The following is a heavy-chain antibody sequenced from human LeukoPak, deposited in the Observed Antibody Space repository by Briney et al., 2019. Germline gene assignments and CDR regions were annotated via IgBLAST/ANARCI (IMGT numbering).Heavy chain of an antibody. J-gene: IGHJ3*01. Sequence: SSETLSLTCAVYGGSFSGYYWSWIRQPPGKGLEWIGEINHSGSTNYNPSLKSRVTISVDTSKNQVSLQLSSVTAADTAVYYCARHRSLVTGTGVFDLWGQGTMVPVSS. CDR3: ARHRSLVTGTGVFDL. CDR1: GGSFSGYY. V-gene: IGHV4-34*01. CDR2: INHSGST. D-gene: IGHD6-19*01.